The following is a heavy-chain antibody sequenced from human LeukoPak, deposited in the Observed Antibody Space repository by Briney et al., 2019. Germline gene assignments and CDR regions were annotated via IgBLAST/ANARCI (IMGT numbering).Heavy chain of an antibody. CDR2: IYHSGST. J-gene: IGHJ4*02. V-gene: IGHV4-38-2*02. CDR3: ARGGGRFLEWLLYPAYYFDY. D-gene: IGHD3-3*01. CDR1: GYSISSGYN. Sequence: PSETLSLTCSVSGYSISSGYNWGWIRQPPGKGLEWIGSIYHSGSTYYTPSLKSRVTISVDTSKNQFSLKLSSVTAADTAVYYCARGGGRFLEWLLYPAYYFDYWGQGTLVTVSS.